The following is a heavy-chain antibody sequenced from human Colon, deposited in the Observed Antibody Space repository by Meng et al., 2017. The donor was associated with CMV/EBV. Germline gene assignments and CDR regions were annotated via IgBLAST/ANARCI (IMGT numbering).Heavy chain of an antibody. CDR1: VITMSNSW. D-gene: IGHD6-13*01. Sequence: EGDLGEFGVGLGHPRWSLRLSCVVSVITMSNSWMSWVRQAPAKGLEWVANIKGDGSEIQYVDSVKGRFTVSRDNTKNSLYLQMNILKTEDTAVYYCVRGSSSFWGQGTLVTVSS. J-gene: IGHJ4*02. CDR2: IKGDGSEI. CDR3: VRGSSSF. V-gene: IGHV3-7*04.